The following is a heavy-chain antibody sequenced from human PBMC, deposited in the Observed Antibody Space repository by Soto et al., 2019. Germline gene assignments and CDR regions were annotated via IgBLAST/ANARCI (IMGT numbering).Heavy chain of an antibody. CDR2: IKPDGSAT. V-gene: IGHV3-7*01. Sequence: GSLRLYGAVSGFTFGSYWMNWVRLIPGKGLEWVAYIKPDGSATYYVDSVKGRFTISRDNAKNSLYLQMNSLRVEDTSVYYCARAGYCGPGCYYYFDYWGQGTLVTVSS. D-gene: IGHD2-21*02. CDR3: ARAGYCGPGCYYYFDY. J-gene: IGHJ4*02. CDR1: GFTFGSYW.